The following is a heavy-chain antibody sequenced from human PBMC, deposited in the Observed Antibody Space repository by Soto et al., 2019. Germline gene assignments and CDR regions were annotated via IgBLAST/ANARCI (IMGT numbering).Heavy chain of an antibody. CDR3: ARDLSNTVTTEEDYGMDV. J-gene: IGHJ6*02. Sequence: SVNVSCKASGGTFSSYAISWVRQAPGQGLEWMGGIIPIFGTANYAQKFQGRVTITADESTSTAYMELSSLRSEDTAVYYCARDLSNTVTTEEDYGMDVWGQGTTVTVYS. V-gene: IGHV1-69*13. CDR2: IIPIFGTA. D-gene: IGHD4-17*01. CDR1: GGTFSSYA.